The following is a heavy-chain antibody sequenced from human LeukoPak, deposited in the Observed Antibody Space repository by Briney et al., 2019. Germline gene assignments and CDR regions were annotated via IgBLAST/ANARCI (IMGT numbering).Heavy chain of an antibody. CDR2: IYSGGST. CDR3: ARDPVHYDLWSGYYDY. CDR1: GFTFSSYW. V-gene: IGHV3-66*01. D-gene: IGHD3-3*01. J-gene: IGHJ4*02. Sequence: GGSLRLSCAASGFTFSSYWMSWVRQAPGKGLEWVSVIYSGGSTLYADSVRDRFTISRDNSRNTLYLSMNSLKAEDTAVYYCARDPVHYDLWSGYYDYWGQGTLVTVSS.